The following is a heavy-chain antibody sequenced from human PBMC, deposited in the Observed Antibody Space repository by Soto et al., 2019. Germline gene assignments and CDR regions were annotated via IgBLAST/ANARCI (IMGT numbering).Heavy chain of an antibody. J-gene: IGHJ3*02. CDR1: GYTFTSYG. V-gene: IGHV1-18*04. Sequence: ASVKVSCKASGYTFTSYGISWVRQAPGQGLEWMGWISAYNGNTNYAQKLQGRVTMTTDTSTSTAYMELRSLRSDDTAVYYCARDYYDSSGYLAQNDAFDIWGQGTMVTVS. CDR3: ARDYYDSSGYLAQNDAFDI. CDR2: ISAYNGNT. D-gene: IGHD3-22*01.